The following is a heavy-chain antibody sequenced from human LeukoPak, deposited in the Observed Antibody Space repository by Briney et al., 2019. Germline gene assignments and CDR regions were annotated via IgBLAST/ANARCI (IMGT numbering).Heavy chain of an antibody. CDR1: GGSISSGGYY. D-gene: IGHD2-2*01. J-gene: IGHJ4*02. V-gene: IGHV4-30-2*01. Sequence: SETLSLTCTVSGGSISSGGYYWSWIRQPPGKGLEWIGYIYHSGSTYYNPSLKSRVTISVDRSKNQFSLKLSSVTAADTAVYYCARVHGCLDYWGQGALVTVSS. CDR3: ARVHGCLDY. CDR2: IYHSGST.